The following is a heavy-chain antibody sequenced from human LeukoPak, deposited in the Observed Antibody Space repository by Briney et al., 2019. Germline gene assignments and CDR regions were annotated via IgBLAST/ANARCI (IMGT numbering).Heavy chain of an antibody. J-gene: IGHJ4*02. CDR2: ISGSGGST. D-gene: IGHD3-22*01. Sequence: GGSLRLSCAASGFTFSSYAMSWVRQAPGKGLEWVSAISGSGGSTYFADSVKGRFTISRDNSKNTLYPQMNSLRAEDTAVYYCAKDQLLPVDYYDSSGYYPPTFWGQGTLVTVSS. CDR1: GFTFSSYA. V-gene: IGHV3-23*01. CDR3: AKDQLLPVDYYDSSGYYPPTF.